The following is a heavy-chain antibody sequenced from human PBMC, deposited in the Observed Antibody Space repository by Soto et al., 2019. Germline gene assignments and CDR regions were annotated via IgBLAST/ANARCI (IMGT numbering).Heavy chain of an antibody. CDR1: GGTFSSYA. D-gene: IGHD2-15*01. CDR2: IIPIFGTA. J-gene: IGHJ5*02. Sequence: SVKVSCKASGGTFSSYAISWVRQAPGQGLEWMGGIIPIFGTANYAQKFQGRVTITADESTSTAYMELSSLRSEDTAVYYCARRGYCSGGSCYWFDPWGQGTLVTVSS. CDR3: ARRGYCSGGSCYWFDP. V-gene: IGHV1-69*13.